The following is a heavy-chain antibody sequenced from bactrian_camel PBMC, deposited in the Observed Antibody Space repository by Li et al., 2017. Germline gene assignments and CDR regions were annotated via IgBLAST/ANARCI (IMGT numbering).Heavy chain of an antibody. Sequence: QLVESGGGSAQAGGSLKLSCEVSGYTDGKYCVGWIRQKPEKEREGVAGLCTDGVSVYTESTRGRFTISQDNAKSVLYLQMDSLKPEDTGMYYCRLVPFWTPASRSRGCSVDSKMGYWGQGTQVTVS. V-gene: IGHV3S55*01. D-gene: IGHD3*01. CDR3: RLVPFWTPASRSRGCSVDSKMGY. J-gene: IGHJ4*01. CDR1: GYTDGKYC. CDR2: LCTDGVS.